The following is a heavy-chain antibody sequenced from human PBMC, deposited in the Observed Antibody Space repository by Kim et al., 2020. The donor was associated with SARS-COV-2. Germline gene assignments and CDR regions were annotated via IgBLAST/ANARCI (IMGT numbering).Heavy chain of an antibody. CDR3: ARDQLGIAVAGDFDY. D-gene: IGHD6-19*01. CDR2: ISYDGSNK. Sequence: GGSRRLSCAASGFTFSSYAMHWVRQAPGKGLEWVAVISYDGSNKYYADSVKGRFTISRDNSKNTLYLQMNSLRAEDTAVYYCARDQLGIAVAGDFDYWGQGTLVTVSS. CDR1: GFTFSSYA. V-gene: IGHV3-30*04. J-gene: IGHJ4*02.